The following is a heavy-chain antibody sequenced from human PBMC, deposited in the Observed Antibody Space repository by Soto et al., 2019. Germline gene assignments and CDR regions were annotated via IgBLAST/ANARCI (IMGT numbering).Heavy chain of an antibody. J-gene: IGHJ4*02. CDR1: GGSISSYS. CDR2: IFYSWST. V-gene: IGHV4-39*01. D-gene: IGHD2-2*03. CDR3: ASQKLDVAAYFDY. Sequence: PSETLSLTCPVSGGSISSYSWDWIREHPGKGLEWIGIIFYSWSTYYNPSLKSRVFTSVDTSRNQLSLKLASVTATDTAVYYCASQKLDVAAYFDYWGQGTLVTV.